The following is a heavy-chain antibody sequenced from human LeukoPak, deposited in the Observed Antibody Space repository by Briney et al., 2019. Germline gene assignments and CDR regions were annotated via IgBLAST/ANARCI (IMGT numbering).Heavy chain of an antibody. Sequence: GGSLRLSCAASGFTFNSYDMHWVRQAPGKGLEWVAVISYDGSNKYYADSVKGRFTISRDNSKNTLYLQMNSLRAEDTAVYYCAKDSYGIDVWGQGTTVTVSS. J-gene: IGHJ6*02. CDR3: AKDSYGIDV. V-gene: IGHV3-30*18. CDR1: GFTFNSYD. CDR2: ISYDGSNK.